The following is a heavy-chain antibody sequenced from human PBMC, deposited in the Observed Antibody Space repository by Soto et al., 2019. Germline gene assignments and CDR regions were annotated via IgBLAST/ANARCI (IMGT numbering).Heavy chain of an antibody. V-gene: IGHV5-10-1*01. CDR1: GYSFTIYW. Sequence: PGESLKISCKGSGYSFTIYWISWVLQMPGKGLEWMGRIDPSDSYTNYSPSFQGHVTISADKSISTAYLQWSSLKASDTAMYYCARHDYYYYGMDVWGQGTTVTVSS. J-gene: IGHJ6*02. CDR3: ARHDYYYYGMDV. CDR2: IDPSDSYT.